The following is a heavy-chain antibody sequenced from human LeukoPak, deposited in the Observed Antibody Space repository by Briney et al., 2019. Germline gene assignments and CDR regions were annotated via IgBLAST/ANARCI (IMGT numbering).Heavy chain of an antibody. CDR1: GGSIRGYY. J-gene: IGHJ4*02. Sequence: SETLSLTCNVSGGSIRGYYWSWIRQPPGKGLEWIGYIYSSGSTNYNPSLKSRVTISVDTSKNQFSLKLSSVTAADTAVYYCATSGWYLLPGVYWGQGTLVTVSS. CDR3: ATSGWYLLPGVY. CDR2: IYSSGST. D-gene: IGHD6-19*01. V-gene: IGHV4-4*08.